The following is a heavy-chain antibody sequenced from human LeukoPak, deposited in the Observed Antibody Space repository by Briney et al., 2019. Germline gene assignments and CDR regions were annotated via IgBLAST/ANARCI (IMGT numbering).Heavy chain of an antibody. CDR3: AREVRTWFDP. Sequence: GASVKVSCKASGGTFSSYAISWVRQAPGQGLEWMGGIIPIFGTANNAQKFQGRVTITADESTSTAYMELSSLRSEDTAVYYCAREVRTWFDPWGQGTLVTVSS. V-gene: IGHV1-69*13. J-gene: IGHJ5*02. CDR2: IIPIFGTA. D-gene: IGHD1/OR15-1a*01. CDR1: GGTFSSYA.